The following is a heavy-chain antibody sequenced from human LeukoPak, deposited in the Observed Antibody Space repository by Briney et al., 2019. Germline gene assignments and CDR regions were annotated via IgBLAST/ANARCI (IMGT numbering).Heavy chain of an antibody. J-gene: IGHJ4*02. Sequence: SGTLSLTCTVSGGSISSSNWWGWVRQPPGKGLECIGEIYHSGTTNYNPSLKSRVTISIDTSKNQFSLKLNSVTAADTAMYYCVRFPADYYDSTGFDSRFDSWGQGTLVTVSS. CDR1: GGSISSSNW. CDR3: VRFPADYYDSTGFDSRFDS. CDR2: IYHSGTT. V-gene: IGHV4-4*02. D-gene: IGHD3-22*01.